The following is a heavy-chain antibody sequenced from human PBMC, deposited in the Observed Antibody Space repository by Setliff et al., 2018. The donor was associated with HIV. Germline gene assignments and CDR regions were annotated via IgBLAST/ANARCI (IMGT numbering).Heavy chain of an antibody. CDR2: INPRGGST. D-gene: IGHD3-3*02. J-gene: IGHJ6*04. Sequence: ASVKISCKASGYTFSSHSIHWVRQAPGQGLEWMGMINPRGGSTSYAQNFQGRVTMTRDTSTHTVYMELSSLRSEDTAVYYCARDAWVEFLEWTYYGMDVWGKGTTVTVSS. V-gene: IGHV1-46*01. CDR3: ARDAWVEFLEWTYYGMDV. CDR1: GYTFSSHS.